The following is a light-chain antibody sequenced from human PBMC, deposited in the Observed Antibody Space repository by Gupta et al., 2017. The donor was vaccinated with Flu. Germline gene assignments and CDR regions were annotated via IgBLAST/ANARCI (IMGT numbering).Light chain of an antibody. CDR1: QDIASS. CDR2: DAS. CDR3: EQDHSLPGT. J-gene: IGKJ2*01. Sequence: DIQMTQSPSALSTSIGDRVTITCQASQDIASSLKWYQQRPGQAPQVLIYDASNLETGVPSRFSGSGSGTDFSFTISSLQTEDIATFYCEQDHSLPGTFGQGTKLEI. V-gene: IGKV1-33*01.